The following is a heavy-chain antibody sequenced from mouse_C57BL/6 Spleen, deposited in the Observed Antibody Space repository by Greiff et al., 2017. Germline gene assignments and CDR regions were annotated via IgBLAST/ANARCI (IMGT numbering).Heavy chain of an antibody. CDR2: ISDGGSYT. CDR3: ARGGEDYFDY. V-gene: IGHV5-4*01. J-gene: IGHJ2*01. Sequence: VQLQQSGGGLVKPGGSLKLSCAASGFTFSSYAMSWVRQTPEKRLEWVATISDGGSYTYYPDNVKGRFTISRDNAKNNLYLQMSHLKSEDTAMYYCARGGEDYFDYWGQGTTLTVSS. CDR1: GFTFSSYA.